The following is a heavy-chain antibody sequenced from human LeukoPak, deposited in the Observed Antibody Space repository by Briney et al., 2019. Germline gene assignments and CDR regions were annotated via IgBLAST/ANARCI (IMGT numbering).Heavy chain of an antibody. J-gene: IGHJ4*02. Sequence: SETLSLTCTVSGGSISSYYWSWIRQPPGKGLEWIGYIYYSGSTNYNPSLKSRVTISVDTSKNQFPLKLSSVTAADTAVYYCARHSSHYYFDYWGQGTLVTVSS. V-gene: IGHV4-59*08. CDR1: GGSISSYY. CDR3: ARHSSHYYFDY. D-gene: IGHD6-13*01. CDR2: IYYSGST.